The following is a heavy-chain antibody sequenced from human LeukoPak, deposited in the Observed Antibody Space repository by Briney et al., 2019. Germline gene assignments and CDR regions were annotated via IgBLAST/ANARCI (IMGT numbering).Heavy chain of an antibody. V-gene: IGHV3-43*02. D-gene: IGHD6-19*01. CDR3: AKDQGASGWGAFDY. CDR2: ISGDGGTT. J-gene: IGHJ4*02. Sequence: PGGSLRLSCAASGTTFEDYAMHWVRQAPGKGLEWVSFISGDGGTTYYADSVKGRFTISRDNSKTPLYLQMNSLRTEDTALYYCAKDQGASGWGAFDYWGQGTLVTVSS. CDR1: GTTFEDYA.